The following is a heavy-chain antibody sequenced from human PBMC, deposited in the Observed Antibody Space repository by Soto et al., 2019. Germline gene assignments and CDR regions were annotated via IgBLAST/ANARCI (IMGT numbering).Heavy chain of an antibody. D-gene: IGHD3-10*01. J-gene: IGHJ6*02. CDR1: GFSFSNAW. CDR2: IKRKIDGEAT. Sequence: EVQLVESGGGLVKPGGSLRLSCAASGFSFSNAWMNWVRQAPGKGLEWVGRIKRKIDGEATDYAAPVKGRFTVSRDDSKSALYLHMNGLKGDDSAVYYCTTGSVEGVWGQGTTVTVSS. CDR3: TTGSVEGV. V-gene: IGHV3-15*07.